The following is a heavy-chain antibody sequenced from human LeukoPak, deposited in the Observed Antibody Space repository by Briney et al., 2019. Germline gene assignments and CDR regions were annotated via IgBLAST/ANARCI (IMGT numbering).Heavy chain of an antibody. J-gene: IGHJ1*01. V-gene: IGHV3-23*05. CDR3: AWDSNNHSQLQH. CDR2: IYSSGTT. Sequence: QPGGSLRLSCAASGFTFTDFAMSWVRQAPGKGLEWVSVIYSSGTTYYADSVKGRFTISRDNSKNTLYLQMSSLRAEDTAVYYCAWDSNNHSQLQHWGQGTLVTVSS. D-gene: IGHD3-22*01. CDR1: GFTFTDFA.